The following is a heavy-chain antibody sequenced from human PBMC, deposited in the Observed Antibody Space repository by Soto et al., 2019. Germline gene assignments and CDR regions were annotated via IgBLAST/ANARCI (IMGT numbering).Heavy chain of an antibody. CDR1: GGSISSSSYY. V-gene: IGHV4-39*01. CDR3: ARGYYNILTGFYTDY. Sequence: SETLSLTCTVSGGSISSSSYYWGWIRQPPGKGLEWIGSIYYSGSTYYNPSLKSRVTISVDTSKNQFSLKLSSVTAADTAVYFCARGYYNILTGFYTDYWGHGTLVTVSS. J-gene: IGHJ4*01. CDR2: IYYSGST. D-gene: IGHD3-9*01.